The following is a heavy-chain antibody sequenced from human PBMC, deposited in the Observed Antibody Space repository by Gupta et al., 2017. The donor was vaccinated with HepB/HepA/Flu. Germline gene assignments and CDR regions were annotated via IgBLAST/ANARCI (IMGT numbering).Heavy chain of an antibody. V-gene: IGHV4-39*01. CDR3: ARLHCSGGSCYYDY. CDR1: GGSISSSSYS. Sequence: QLQLQESGPGLVKPSATLSLTCTVSGGSISSSSYSWGWVRQPPGKGLEWIGSIYYSGSTYYNPSLKSRVTISVDTSKNQFSLKLSSVTAADTAVYYCARLHCSGGSCYYDYWGQGTLVTVSS. D-gene: IGHD2-15*01. J-gene: IGHJ4*02. CDR2: IYYSGST.